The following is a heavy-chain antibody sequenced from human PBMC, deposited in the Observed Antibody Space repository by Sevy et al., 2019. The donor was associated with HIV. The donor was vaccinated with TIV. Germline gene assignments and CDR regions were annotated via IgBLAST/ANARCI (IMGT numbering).Heavy chain of an antibody. J-gene: IGHJ4*02. CDR2: IWYDGSKI. Sequence: HGGSLRLSCAASGFTFSNYAMHWVRQAPGKGLAWVALIWYDGSKIFYADSVKGRFTISRDNSESTLYLQMNSLRAEDTALYHCAKGGPNSGYDYYFDYWGQGTLVTVSS. CDR1: GFTFSNYA. D-gene: IGHD5-12*01. V-gene: IGHV3-33*06. CDR3: AKGGPNSGYDYYFDY.